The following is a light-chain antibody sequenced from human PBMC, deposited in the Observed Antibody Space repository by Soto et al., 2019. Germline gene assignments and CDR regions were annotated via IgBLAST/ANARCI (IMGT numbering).Light chain of an antibody. J-gene: IGKJ2*01. CDR1: QSVSSTY. Sequence: EIVLTQSPGTLSLSPGERATLSCRASQSVSSTYLAWYQQKPGQAPRLLIYGASIRATGIPDRFSGSASGTDFTLTINRLEPEDFAIYYCQQYGDSRTFGQGTKLEIK. CDR2: GAS. CDR3: QQYGDSRT. V-gene: IGKV3-20*01.